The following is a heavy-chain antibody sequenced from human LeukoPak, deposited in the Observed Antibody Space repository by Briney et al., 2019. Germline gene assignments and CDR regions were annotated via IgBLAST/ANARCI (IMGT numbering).Heavy chain of an antibody. Sequence: SQTLSLTCTVSGGSISSGDYYWSWIRQPPGQGLEWIGYIYYSGSTYYNPSLNSRVTISVDTSKNQFSLKLSSVTAADTAVYYCARVVSGSFDYWGQGTLVTVSS. J-gene: IGHJ4*02. V-gene: IGHV4-30-4*01. CDR2: IYYSGST. CDR3: ARVVSGSFDY. D-gene: IGHD2-15*01. CDR1: GGSISSGDYY.